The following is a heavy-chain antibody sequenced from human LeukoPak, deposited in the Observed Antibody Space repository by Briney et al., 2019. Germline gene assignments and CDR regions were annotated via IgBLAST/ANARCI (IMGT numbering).Heavy chain of an antibody. D-gene: IGHD4-23*01. CDR3: AKVVTDDY. CDR1: GFTVSNNY. CDR2: FYSGGNT. Sequence: GGSLRLSCVVSGFTVSNNYMSWVRQAPGKGLEWVSAFYSGGNTYYAGSVEGRFIISRDSSKNTLYLQMNSLRAEDTAVYYCAKVVTDDYWGQGTLVTVSS. J-gene: IGHJ4*02. V-gene: IGHV3-53*01.